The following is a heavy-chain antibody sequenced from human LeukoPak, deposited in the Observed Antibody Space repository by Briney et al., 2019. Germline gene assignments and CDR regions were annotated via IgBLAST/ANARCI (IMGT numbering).Heavy chain of an antibody. CDR2: INPKSGGT. CDR1: GYTFTDYY. Sequence: ASVKVSCKTSGYTFTDYYLHWVRQDPGQGLEWVGWINPKSGGTNYAQNFQGRVTMTRDTSISTAYMELNSQRSDDTAVYYCARGRSAAGAFSKRPELFDPWGQGTRVTVSS. V-gene: IGHV1-2*02. J-gene: IGHJ5*02. D-gene: IGHD6-13*01. CDR3: ARGRSAAGAFSKRPELFDP.